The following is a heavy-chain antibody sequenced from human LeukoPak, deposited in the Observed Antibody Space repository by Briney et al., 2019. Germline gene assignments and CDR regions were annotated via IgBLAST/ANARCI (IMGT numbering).Heavy chain of an antibody. CDR2: IHPSGGNT. J-gene: IGHJ4*02. Sequence: ASVKVSCKASGYTFTSNYMHWVRQAPGQGLEWMGIIHPSGGNTNYAQKFQGRVAMTRDTSTSTVYMELSSLRSEDTAIYYCARDCSSTRCQGPVFDNWGQGTLVAVSS. V-gene: IGHV1-46*01. D-gene: IGHD2-2*01. CDR1: GYTFTSNY. CDR3: ARDCSSTRCQGPVFDN.